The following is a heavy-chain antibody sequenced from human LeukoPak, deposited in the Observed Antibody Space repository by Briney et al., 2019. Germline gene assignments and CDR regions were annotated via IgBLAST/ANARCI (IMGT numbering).Heavy chain of an antibody. Sequence: GGSLRLSCAASGFTFSSYGMHWVRQAPGKGLEWVAVISYDGSDKYYADSVKGRFTISRDNSKNTLYLQMNSLRAEDTAVYYCAKGIRYCSSTSCYYVHYYYGMDVWGQGTTVTVSS. J-gene: IGHJ6*02. CDR3: AKGIRYCSSTSCYYVHYYYGMDV. D-gene: IGHD2-2*01. CDR1: GFTFSSYG. CDR2: ISYDGSDK. V-gene: IGHV3-30*18.